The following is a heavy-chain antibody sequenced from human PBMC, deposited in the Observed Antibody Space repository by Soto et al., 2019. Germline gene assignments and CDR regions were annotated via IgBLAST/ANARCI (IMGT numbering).Heavy chain of an antibody. CDR3: AAWIYSSGWYAYDY. CDR1: GGSISSYY. J-gene: IGHJ4*02. V-gene: IGHV4-59*01. CDR2: IYYSGST. D-gene: IGHD6-19*01. Sequence: SETLSLTCTVSGGSISSYYWSWIRQPPGKGLEWIGYIYYSGSTNYNPSLKSRVTISVDTSKNQFSLKLSSVTAADTAVYYCAAWIYSSGWYAYDYWGQGTLVTVSS.